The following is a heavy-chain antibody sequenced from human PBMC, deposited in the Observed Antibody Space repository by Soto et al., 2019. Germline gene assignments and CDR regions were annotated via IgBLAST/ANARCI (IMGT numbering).Heavy chain of an antibody. V-gene: IGHV3-66*01. CDR2: IYSGGST. CDR1: GFTVSSNY. Sequence: PGGSLRLSCAASGFTVSSNYMTWVRQAPGKGLEWVSVIYSGGSTHYTDSVKGRFTISRDNSKNTLYLQMNSLRAEDTAVYCCAKGTYYDILTGYNWFDPWGQGTLVTVSS. D-gene: IGHD3-9*01. CDR3: AKGTYYDILTGYNWFDP. J-gene: IGHJ5*02.